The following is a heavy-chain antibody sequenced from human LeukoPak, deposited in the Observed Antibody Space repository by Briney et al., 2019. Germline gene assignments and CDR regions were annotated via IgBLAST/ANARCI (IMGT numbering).Heavy chain of an antibody. J-gene: IGHJ3*02. Sequence: ASVKVSCKASGYTFSSYGISWVRQAPGQGLEWMGWISGYNGNTNYEQKFQGRGIMTKDTPNSAAYMDLRSLRSDETAVYLCARVGRYSSTWPPEGDDAFDIWGQGTMVTVSS. D-gene: IGHD6-13*01. CDR1: GYTFSSYG. CDR2: ISGYNGNT. V-gene: IGHV1-18*01. CDR3: ARVGRYSSTWPPEGDDAFDI.